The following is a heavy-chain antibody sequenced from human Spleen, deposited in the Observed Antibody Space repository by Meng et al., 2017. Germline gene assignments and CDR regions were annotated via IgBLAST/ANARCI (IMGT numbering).Heavy chain of an antibody. D-gene: IGHD6-13*01. CDR3: ARGLAAAAAGWFDP. V-gene: IGHV1-3*04. CDR1: GYSFTAYA. J-gene: IGHJ5*02. Sequence: QVQLVQSGAEVKKPGASAKLSCTASGYSFTAYAIHWVRQAPGQRLEWLGWINIDNGNTQNSQKFQGRVTITRDTSASSAYMEVSSLRSEDTAVYYCARGLAAAAAGWFDPWGQGTLVTVSS. CDR2: INIDNGNT.